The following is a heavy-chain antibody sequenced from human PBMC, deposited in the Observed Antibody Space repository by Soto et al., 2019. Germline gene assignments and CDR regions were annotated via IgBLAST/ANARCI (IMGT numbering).Heavy chain of an antibody. CDR3: ARGGSDGDYTWSTFDY. J-gene: IGHJ4*02. V-gene: IGHV4-4*02. CDR1: SGSISSSNW. D-gene: IGHD4-17*01. Sequence: QVQLQESGPGLVKPSGTLSLTCAVSSGSISSSNWWSWVRQPPGKGLEWIGEIYHSGSTNYNPSLQSRVTISVDKSQNQFSLRLSAVNAANTAVYYCARGGSDGDYTWSTFDYWGQGTLVIVSS. CDR2: IYHSGST.